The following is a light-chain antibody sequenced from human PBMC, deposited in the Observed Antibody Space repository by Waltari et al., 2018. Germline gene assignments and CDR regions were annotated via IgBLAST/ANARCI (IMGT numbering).Light chain of an antibody. V-gene: IGKV3-20*01. CDR3: QQYGRSWNT. J-gene: IGKJ2*01. Sequence: EIVLTQSPGTLSLSPGERATLSCRASQSVSSSYLAWYQQKPGQAPRLLIHGASSRATGIPDRFSGSGSGTDFTLTISRLGPEDFAVYYCQQYGRSWNTFGQGTKLEIK. CDR1: QSVSSSY. CDR2: GAS.